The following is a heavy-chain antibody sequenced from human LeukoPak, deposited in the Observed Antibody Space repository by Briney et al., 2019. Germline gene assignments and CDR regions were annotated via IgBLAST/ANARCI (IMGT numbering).Heavy chain of an antibody. D-gene: IGHD3-10*01. CDR3: ARLGGSGSYRSFGY. Sequence: SETLSLTCTVSGGSISSYYWSWIRQPPGKGLEWIGYIYYSGSTNYKSSLKSRVTISVDTSKNQFSLKLSSVTAADTAVYYCARLGGSGSYRSFGYWGQGTLVTVSS. J-gene: IGHJ4*02. CDR2: IYYSGST. CDR1: GGSISSYY. V-gene: IGHV4-59*01.